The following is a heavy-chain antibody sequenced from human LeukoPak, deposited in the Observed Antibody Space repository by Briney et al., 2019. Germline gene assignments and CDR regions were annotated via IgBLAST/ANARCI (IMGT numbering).Heavy chain of an antibody. D-gene: IGHD3-10*01. J-gene: IGHJ5*02. CDR3: ARVARITMVRGVIIRGFDP. V-gene: IGHV5-51*01. CDR1: GYSFSSYW. Sequence: GESLKISCKGSGYSFSSYWIGWVRQLPGKGLEWMGIIYPDDSDTRYSPSFQGQVTISADKSISTAYLQWSSLKASDTAMYYCARVARITMVRGVIIRGFDPWGQGTLVTVSS. CDR2: IYPDDSDT.